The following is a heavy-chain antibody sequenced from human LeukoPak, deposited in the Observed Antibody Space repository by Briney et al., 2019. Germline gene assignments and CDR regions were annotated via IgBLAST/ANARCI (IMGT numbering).Heavy chain of an antibody. V-gene: IGHV3-23*01. Sequence: PGGSLRLSCAASGFTFSSYGMSWVRQAPGKGLEWVSAISGSGGSTYYADSVKGRFTISRDNSKNTLYLQMNSLRAEDTAVYYCAKGGVRYDSSGFQDYWGQGTLVTVSS. J-gene: IGHJ4*02. CDR3: AKGGVRYDSSGFQDY. D-gene: IGHD3-22*01. CDR1: GFTFSSYG. CDR2: ISGSGGST.